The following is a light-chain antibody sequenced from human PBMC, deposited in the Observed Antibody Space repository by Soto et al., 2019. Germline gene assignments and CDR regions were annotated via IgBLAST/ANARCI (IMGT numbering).Light chain of an antibody. V-gene: IGKV3-20*01. CDR3: PQYGSSPQT. J-gene: IGKJ1*01. Sequence: EIVLTQSPGTLSLSPGERATLSCRASQSVSSSYLAWYQQKPGQAPRLLIYGASSRATGLPDRFSGSGSGTAFTLTISRLEPEEFAVYYCPQYGSSPQTFGQGTKVEIK. CDR1: QSVSSSY. CDR2: GAS.